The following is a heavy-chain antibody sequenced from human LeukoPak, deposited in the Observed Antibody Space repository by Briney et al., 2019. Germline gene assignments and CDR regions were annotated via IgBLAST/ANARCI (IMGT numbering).Heavy chain of an antibody. CDR3: AIMHGYYDGSGYWVQ. J-gene: IGHJ1*01. V-gene: IGHV3-23*01. Sequence: GGSLKLSCAASGFTFGSYGMSWVRQAPGKGLEWVSFITPNADRTSYADSVEGRFTISRDNPRNTLYMQMNSLRDEDTALYYCAIMHGYYDGSGYWVQWGQGTLVTVSS. CDR2: ITPNADRT. CDR1: GFTFGSYG. D-gene: IGHD3-22*01.